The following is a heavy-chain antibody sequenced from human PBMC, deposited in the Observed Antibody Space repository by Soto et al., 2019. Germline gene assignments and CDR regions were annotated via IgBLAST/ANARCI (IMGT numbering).Heavy chain of an antibody. CDR2: INTDGSTT. CDR1: EFTFDNYW. J-gene: IGHJ6*02. D-gene: IGHD3-16*02. CDR3: ARGIYLKYGLDV. V-gene: IGHV3-74*01. Sequence: EVQLVESGGGLVQPGGSLRLSCAASEFTFDNYWMHWVRQVPGKGLEWFSRINTDGSTTNYAASVMGRFTISRDNADNTVYLQMNSLRAEDTAVYYCARGIYLKYGLDVWGQGATVTVSS.